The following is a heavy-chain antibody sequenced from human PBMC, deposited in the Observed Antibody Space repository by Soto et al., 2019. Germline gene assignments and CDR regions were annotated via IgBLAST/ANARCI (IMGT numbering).Heavy chain of an antibody. V-gene: IGHV3-23*01. Sequence: PGGSLRLSCAASGFTFSSYAMSWVRQAPGKGLEWVSAISGSGGSTYYADSVKGRFTISRDNSKNTLYLQMNSLRAEDTAVYYCANVQSLELHYYSFDYCGQGSLVSASS. D-gene: IGHD1-7*01. CDR3: ANVQSLELHYYSFDY. CDR1: GFTFSSYA. J-gene: IGHJ4*02. CDR2: ISGSGGST.